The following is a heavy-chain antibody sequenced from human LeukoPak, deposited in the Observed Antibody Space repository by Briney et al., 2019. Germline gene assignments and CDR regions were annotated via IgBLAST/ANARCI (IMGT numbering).Heavy chain of an antibody. D-gene: IGHD3-22*01. CDR1: GGSISSSSYY. CDR2: IYYSGST. CDR3: ASWYYYDSSGYYWEYFQH. V-gene: IGHV4-39*01. J-gene: IGHJ1*01. Sequence: PSETLSLTCTVSGGSISSSSYYWGWLRQPPGQGLEWIVRIYYSGSTYYNPSLKSRVTISVDTSKNQFSLKLSSVTAADTAVYYCASWYYYDSSGYYWEYFQHWGQGTLVTVSS.